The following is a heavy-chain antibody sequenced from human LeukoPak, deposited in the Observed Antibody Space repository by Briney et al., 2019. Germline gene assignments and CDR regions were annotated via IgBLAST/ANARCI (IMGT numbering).Heavy chain of an antibody. CDR1: GGSISSYY. Sequence: PSETLSLTCSVSGGSISSYYGSWIRQPPGMGLEWIGYIFYSGTTNYNPSLKSRVTISVDTSKNQFSLRLTSVTAADTAVYYCARDKPSSYFDYWGQGTLVTVSS. CDR3: ARDKPSSYFDY. V-gene: IGHV4-59*01. CDR2: IFYSGTT. D-gene: IGHD6-13*01. J-gene: IGHJ4*02.